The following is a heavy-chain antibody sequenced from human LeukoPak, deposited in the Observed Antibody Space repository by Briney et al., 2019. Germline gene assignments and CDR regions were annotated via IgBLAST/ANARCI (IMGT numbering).Heavy chain of an antibody. J-gene: IGHJ3*02. CDR1: GFTFSSYS. CDR3: ARGTLERDAFDI. Sequence: PGGTLRLSCAASGFTFSSYSMNWVRQAPGKGLEWVSSISSSSSYIYYADSVKGRFTISRDNAKNSLYLQMNSLRAEDTAVYYCARGTLERDAFDIWGQGTMVTVSS. CDR2: ISSSSSYI. V-gene: IGHV3-21*01. D-gene: IGHD2-2*01.